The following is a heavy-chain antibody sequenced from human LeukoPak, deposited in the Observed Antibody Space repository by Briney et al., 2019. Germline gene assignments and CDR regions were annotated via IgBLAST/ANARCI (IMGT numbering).Heavy chain of an antibody. CDR1: GFTLSIYS. Sequence: KAGGSVTLFRGPSGFTLSIYSMQWARQPPGGGREWGSSISSSSRYIYYADTVKGRLTISRDNDKNSLYLQMNSLTADDTAVYYCARDRIQLWNDAFDIWGQGTLVTVSS. J-gene: IGHJ3*02. D-gene: IGHD5-18*01. CDR3: ARDRIQLWNDAFDI. V-gene: IGHV3-21*01. CDR2: ISSSSRYI.